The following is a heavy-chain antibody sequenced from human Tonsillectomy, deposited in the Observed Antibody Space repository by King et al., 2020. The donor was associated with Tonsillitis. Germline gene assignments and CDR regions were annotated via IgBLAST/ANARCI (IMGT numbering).Heavy chain of an antibody. CDR1: GGSFSTDY. J-gene: IGHJ4*02. V-gene: IGHV4-34*01. CDR3: ARGWTPFYFDY. Sequence: VQLQQWGAGLLKPSETLSLSCAVYGGSFSTDYWNWIRQPPGKGLEWIATINHSGATNINPSLKSRVTLSIDASRNHFSLNLTSVTAADTAVYYCARGWTPFYFDYWGPGTLVAVSS. D-gene: IGHD1-1*01. CDR2: INHSGAT.